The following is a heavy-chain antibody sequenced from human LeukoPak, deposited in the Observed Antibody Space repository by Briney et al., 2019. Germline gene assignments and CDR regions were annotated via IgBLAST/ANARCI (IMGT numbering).Heavy chain of an antibody. CDR2: IIPIFGTA. CDR1: GGTFSSYA. CDR3: ASRSGRGYSYDHRDY. J-gene: IGHJ4*02. D-gene: IGHD5-18*01. V-gene: IGHV1-69*05. Sequence: SVKVSCKASGGTFSSYAISWVRQAPGQGLEWMGGIIPIFGTANYAQKFQGRVTITTDESTSTAYMELSSLRSEDTAVYYCASRSGRGYSYDHRDYWGQGTLVTVSS.